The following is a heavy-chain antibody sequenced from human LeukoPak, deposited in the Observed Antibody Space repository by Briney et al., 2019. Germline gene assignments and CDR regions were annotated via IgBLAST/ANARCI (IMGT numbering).Heavy chain of an antibody. V-gene: IGHV1-8*03. Sequence: ASVKVSCKASGYTFTSYDINWVRQATGQGLEWMGWMNPNSGNTGYAQKFQGRVTITRSTSISTAYMELSSLRSEDTAVYYCKTGGTHWFDPWGQGTLVTVSS. CDR3: KTGGTHWFDP. CDR1: GYTFTSYD. J-gene: IGHJ5*02. D-gene: IGHD7-27*01. CDR2: MNPNSGNT.